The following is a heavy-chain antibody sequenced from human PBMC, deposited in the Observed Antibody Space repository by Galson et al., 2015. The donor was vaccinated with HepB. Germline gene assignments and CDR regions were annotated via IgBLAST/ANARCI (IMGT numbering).Heavy chain of an antibody. J-gene: IGHJ3*02. V-gene: IGHV1-24*01. Sequence: SVKVSCKVSGYTLTELSMHWVRQAPGKGLEWMGGFDPEDGETIYAQKFQGRVTMTEDTSTDTAYMELSSLRSEDTAVDYCARGTPAPDAFDIWGQGTMVTVSS. CDR2: FDPEDGET. CDR1: GYTLTELS. CDR3: ARGTPAPDAFDI.